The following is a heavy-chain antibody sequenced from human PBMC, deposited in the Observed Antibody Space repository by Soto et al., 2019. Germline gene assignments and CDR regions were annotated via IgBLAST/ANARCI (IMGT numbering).Heavy chain of an antibody. D-gene: IGHD3-16*02. CDR3: VRYSGSAGGSYRPDY. Sequence: PWGPLRLSGAASVFAFNSYCLNWARQGPEKGLVWVSRINTDGAIANYAYSVKGRFPISRDNVKNPLYLQMNSLRAEGTAVYYCVRYSGSAGGSYRPDYWGQGTLGTVPS. J-gene: IGHJ4*02. CDR1: VFAFNSYC. CDR2: INTDGAIA. V-gene: IGHV3-74*01.